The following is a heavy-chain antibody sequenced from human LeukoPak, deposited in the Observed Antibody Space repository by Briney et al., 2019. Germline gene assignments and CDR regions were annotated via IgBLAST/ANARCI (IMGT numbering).Heavy chain of an antibody. CDR3: ARLCYYDSSGYSWGYYYYYYMDV. Sequence: SETLSLTCTVSGYSISSGYYWGWIRQPPGKGLEWIGSIYYSGSTYYNPSLKSRVTISVDTSKNQFSLKLSSVTAADTAVYYCARLCYYDSSGYSWGYYYYYYMDVWGKGTTVTISS. CDR1: GYSISSGYY. CDR2: IYYSGST. J-gene: IGHJ6*03. D-gene: IGHD3-22*01. V-gene: IGHV4-38-2*02.